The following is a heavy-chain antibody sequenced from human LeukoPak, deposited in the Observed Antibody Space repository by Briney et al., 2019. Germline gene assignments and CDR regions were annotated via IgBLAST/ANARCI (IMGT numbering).Heavy chain of an antibody. CDR2: IYYSGST. Sequence: PSETLSLTCTVSGGSISSYYWSWIRQPPGKGLEWIGYIYYSGSTNYNPSLKSRVTISVDTSKNQFSLKLSSVTAADAAVYYCARVSAAGHWFDPWGQGTLVTVSS. D-gene: IGHD6-13*01. CDR3: ARVSAAGHWFDP. V-gene: IGHV4-59*01. CDR1: GGSISSYY. J-gene: IGHJ5*02.